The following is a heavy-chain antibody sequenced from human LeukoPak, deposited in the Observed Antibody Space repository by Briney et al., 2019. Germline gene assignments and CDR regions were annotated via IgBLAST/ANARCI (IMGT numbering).Heavy chain of an antibody. CDR2: IYTSEST. V-gene: IGHV4-59*10. Sequence: SETLSLTCAVYGGSFSGYYWSWIRQPAGKGLEWIGRIYTSESTNYNPSLKSRVTMSVDTSKNQFSLKLSSVTAADTAVYYCARASDAVYYYFDYWGQGTLVTVSS. CDR1: GGSFSGYY. CDR3: ARASDAVYYYFDY. J-gene: IGHJ4*02. D-gene: IGHD1-14*01.